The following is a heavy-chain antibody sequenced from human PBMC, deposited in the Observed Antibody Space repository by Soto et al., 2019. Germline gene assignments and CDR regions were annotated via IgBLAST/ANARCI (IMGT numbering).Heavy chain of an antibody. CDR3: ARDPGGGMTTTYGMDV. J-gene: IGHJ6*02. CDR1: GFTFSSYW. Sequence: EVQLVESGGGLVQPGGSLRLSCAASGFTFSSYWMHWVRQAPGKGLVWVSRINSDGSSTSYADSVKGRFTISRDNAKNTLYLQMNCLRAEDTAVYYCARDPGGGMTTTYGMDVWGQGTTVTVSS. CDR2: INSDGSST. V-gene: IGHV3-74*01. D-gene: IGHD1-26*01.